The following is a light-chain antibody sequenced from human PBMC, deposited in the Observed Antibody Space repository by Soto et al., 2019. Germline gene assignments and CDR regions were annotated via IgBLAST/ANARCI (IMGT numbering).Light chain of an antibody. J-gene: IGKJ2*01. Sequence: EIVMTHSPATLSVSPGERATLSCRASQSVSNNLAWYQQKPGQAPRLLMYGASTRAPAIPARFSGSGSGTAFTLTISSLQSEDFAVYFCQQYDNWPYTFGQGTKLEI. V-gene: IGKV3-15*01. CDR2: GAS. CDR1: QSVSNN. CDR3: QQYDNWPYT.